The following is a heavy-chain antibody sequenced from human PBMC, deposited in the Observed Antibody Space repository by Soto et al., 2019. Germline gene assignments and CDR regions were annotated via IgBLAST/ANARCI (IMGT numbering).Heavy chain of an antibody. CDR2: ISYDGSNK. J-gene: IGHJ3*02. V-gene: IGHV3-30*18. CDR3: AKDVGDIVVVVAATSAFDI. CDR1: GFTFSSYG. D-gene: IGHD2-15*01. Sequence: QVQLVESGGGVVQPGRSLRLSCAASGFTFSSYGMHWVRQAPGKGLEWVAVISYDGSNKYYADSVKGRFTISRDNSKNTLYLQMNSLGAEDTAVYYCAKDVGDIVVVVAATSAFDIWGQGTMVTVSS.